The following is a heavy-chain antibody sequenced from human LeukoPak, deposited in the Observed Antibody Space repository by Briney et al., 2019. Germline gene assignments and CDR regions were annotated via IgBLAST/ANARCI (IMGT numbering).Heavy chain of an antibody. D-gene: IGHD3-10*01. CDR3: ASYYRDY. J-gene: IGHJ4*02. CDR2: IKQEGSEK. V-gene: IGHV3-7*03. Sequence: GGSLRLSCAASGFIFSSYWMNWVRQAPGKGLEWVANIKQEGSEKYYVDSVKGRFTISRDNSKNTLYLQMNSLRAEDTAVYYCASYYRDYWGQGTLVTVSS. CDR1: GFIFSSYW.